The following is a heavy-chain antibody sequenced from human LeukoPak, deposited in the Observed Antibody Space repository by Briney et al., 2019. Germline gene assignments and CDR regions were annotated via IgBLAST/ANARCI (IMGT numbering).Heavy chain of an antibody. D-gene: IGHD1-26*01. CDR2: INAGNGNT. J-gene: IGHJ6*03. V-gene: IGHV1-3*03. CDR1: GYTFTSYA. CDR3: ARAPGGIRASYYYYMDV. Sequence: ASVKVSCKASGYTFTSYAMHWVRQAPGQRLEWMGWINAGNGNTKYSQEFQGRVTITRDTSASTAYMELSSLRSEDMAVYYCARAPGGIRASYYYYMDVWGKGTTVTVSS.